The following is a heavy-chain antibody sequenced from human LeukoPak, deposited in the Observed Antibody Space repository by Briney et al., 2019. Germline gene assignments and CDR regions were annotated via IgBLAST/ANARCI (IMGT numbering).Heavy chain of an antibody. V-gene: IGHV1-69*06. CDR3: ARAGRSSGPDAFDI. D-gene: IGHD1-14*01. Sequence: SVKVSCKASGGTFTSYAISWVRQARGQGLEWMGGIIPIFGTANYAQKFQGRVTITADKSTSTAYMELSSLRSENTAVYYCARAGRSSGPDAFDIWGQGTMVTVSS. CDR1: GGTFTSYA. J-gene: IGHJ3*02. CDR2: IIPIFGTA.